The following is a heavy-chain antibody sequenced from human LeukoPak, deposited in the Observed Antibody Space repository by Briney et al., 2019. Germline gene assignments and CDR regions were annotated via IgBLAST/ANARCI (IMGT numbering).Heavy chain of an antibody. Sequence: ASVKVSCKVSGYTLTELSMHWVRQVPGKGLEWMGGFDPEDGETIYAQKFQGRVTMTEDTSTDTAYMELSSLRSEDAAVYYCATGIREYWYFDLWGRGTLVTVSS. CDR1: GYTLTELS. D-gene: IGHD3-10*01. CDR2: FDPEDGET. V-gene: IGHV1-24*01. J-gene: IGHJ2*01. CDR3: ATGIREYWYFDL.